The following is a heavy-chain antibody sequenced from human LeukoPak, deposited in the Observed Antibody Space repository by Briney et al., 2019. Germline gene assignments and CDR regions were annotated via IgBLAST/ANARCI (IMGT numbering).Heavy chain of an antibody. J-gene: IGHJ6*02. D-gene: IGHD3-3*01. CDR2: IYSGGST. CDR1: GFTVSSNY. CDR3: ARDQYDFWSGYYGMDV. V-gene: IGHV3-66*01. Sequence: GGSLRLSCAASGFTVSSNYMSWVRQAPGKGLEWVSVIYSGGSTYYADSVKGRFTISRDNAKNSPYLQMNSLRAEDTAVYYCARDQYDFWSGYYGMDVWGQGTTVTVSS.